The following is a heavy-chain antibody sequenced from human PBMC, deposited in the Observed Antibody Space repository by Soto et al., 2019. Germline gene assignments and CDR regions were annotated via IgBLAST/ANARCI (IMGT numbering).Heavy chain of an antibody. J-gene: IGHJ4*02. CDR2: MQPSTGRT. Sequence: QVQLVQSGAEVRQPGASVKVSCKASGYSFTSLDINWVRQAAGQGLEWMGWMQPSTGRTGYAQKFQGRVTMTRDPSINTAYIELITLTSDDTAFYYCARVVCAGVDYWGQGTPVTVSS. V-gene: IGHV1-8*01. CDR1: GYSFTSLD. D-gene: IGHD1-26*01. CDR3: ARVVCAGVDY.